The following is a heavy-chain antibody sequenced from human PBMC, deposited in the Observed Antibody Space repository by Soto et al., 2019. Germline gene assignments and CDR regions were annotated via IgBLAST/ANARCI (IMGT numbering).Heavy chain of an antibody. D-gene: IGHD3-9*01. CDR2: IYYSGAT. CDR3: ARSHLTGYYYYYYGMDG. Sequence: PSETLSLTCTVSGGAISSYYGRRLRQPPGQRLEWIRYIYYSGATNDNPSLKSRLTRSVDTSKNQFSLKLSSVTAADTAVYYCARSHLTGYYYYYYGMDGWGQGTTVTVSS. J-gene: IGHJ6*02. CDR1: GGAISSYY. V-gene: IGHV4-59*01.